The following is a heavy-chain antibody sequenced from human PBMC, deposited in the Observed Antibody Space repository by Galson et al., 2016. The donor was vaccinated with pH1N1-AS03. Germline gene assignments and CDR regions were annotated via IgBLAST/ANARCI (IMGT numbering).Heavy chain of an antibody. V-gene: IGHV3-7*01. CDR2: IKEDGSVR. J-gene: IGHJ3*02. Sequence: SLRLSCAASGLSFSTTWMTWVRQAPGKGLEFVANIKEDGSVRNYAGSVKGRFIISRDNAQNSLYLQMNSLGVEDTALYYCVRDPFFSSFDIWGQGTVVTVSS. CDR3: VRDPFFSSFDI. CDR1: GLSFSTTW.